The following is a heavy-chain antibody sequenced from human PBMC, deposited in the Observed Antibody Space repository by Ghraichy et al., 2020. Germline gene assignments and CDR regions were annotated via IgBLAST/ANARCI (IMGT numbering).Heavy chain of an antibody. V-gene: IGHV4-39*01. Sequence: SETLSLTCTVSGGSISTSGYYWGWIRQPPGKGLEWIGNIYYSGSTYYNPSLKSRVTISVDTSKNQFSLKLSSVTAADTAVYYCAGHYSSALDYWGQGTLVTVSS. CDR3: AGHYSSALDY. D-gene: IGHD6-19*01. J-gene: IGHJ4*02. CDR2: IYYSGST. CDR1: GGSISTSGYY.